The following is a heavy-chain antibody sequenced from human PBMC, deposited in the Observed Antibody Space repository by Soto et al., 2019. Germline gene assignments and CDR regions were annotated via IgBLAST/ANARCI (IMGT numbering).Heavy chain of an antibody. Sequence: ASVKVSCKSSGYTFTSYAMHWVRQAPGQRLEWMGWINAGNGNTKYSQKLQGRVTITRDTSASTAYMELSSLRSEDTAVYYCTRLRCSSTSCYYYYYGTYVWGKGTTVTVSS. V-gene: IGHV1-3*01. CDR1: GYTFTSYA. D-gene: IGHD2-2*01. J-gene: IGHJ6*04. CDR2: INAGNGNT. CDR3: TRLRCSSTSCYYYYYGTYV.